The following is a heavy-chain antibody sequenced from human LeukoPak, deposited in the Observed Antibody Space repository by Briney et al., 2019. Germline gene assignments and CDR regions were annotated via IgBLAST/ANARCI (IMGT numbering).Heavy chain of an antibody. CDR3: ARDRGPYSGYDSYYFDY. Sequence: SETLSLTCTVSGGSISSGGYYWSWIRQHPGKGLEWIGYIYYSGSTYYNPSLKSRVTISVDTSKNQFSLKLSSVTAADTAVYYCARDRGPYSGYDSYYFDYWGQGTLVTVSS. D-gene: IGHD5-12*01. CDR2: IYYSGST. J-gene: IGHJ4*02. CDR1: GGSISSGGYY. V-gene: IGHV4-31*03.